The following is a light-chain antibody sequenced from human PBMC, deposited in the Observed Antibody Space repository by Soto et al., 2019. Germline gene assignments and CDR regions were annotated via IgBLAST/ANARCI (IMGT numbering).Light chain of an antibody. CDR2: VAS. Sequence: EIVLTQSPGTLSLSPGERATLSCMASQSVSSSYLACYQQKPGQPPRLLIYVASSRATGIPDRCGGSGSGTDFPRTIRRLEPDDFAVYYCHQYGSPPRTFGQGTKVEIK. CDR3: HQYGSPPRT. CDR1: QSVSSSY. V-gene: IGKV3-20*01. J-gene: IGKJ1*01.